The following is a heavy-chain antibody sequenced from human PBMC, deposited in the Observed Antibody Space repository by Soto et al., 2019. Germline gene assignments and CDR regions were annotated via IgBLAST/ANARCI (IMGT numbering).Heavy chain of an antibody. CDR1: GFTFSSYA. CDR3: ARTYGSGTGSI. D-gene: IGHD3-10*01. V-gene: IGHV3-30-3*01. J-gene: IGHJ3*02. CDR2: ISYDGSNK. Sequence: GGSLRLSCAASGFTFSSYAMHWVRQAPGKGLEWVAVISYDGSNKYYADSVKGRFTISRDNSKNTLYLQMNSLRAEDTAVYYCARTYGSGTGSIWGQGTMVTVS.